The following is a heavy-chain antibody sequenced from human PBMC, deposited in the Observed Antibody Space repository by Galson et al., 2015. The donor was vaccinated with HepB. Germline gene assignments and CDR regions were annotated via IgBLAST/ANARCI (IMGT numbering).Heavy chain of an antibody. CDR3: ARGGGYYDSSGSRVGWIDP. V-gene: IGHV4-59*01. Sequence: TLSLTCTVSGGSISSYYWSWIRQPPGKGLEWIGYIYYSGSTNYNPSLKSRVTILVDTSKNQFSLKLSSVTAADTAVYYCARGGGYYDSSGSRVGWIDPWGQGTLVTVSS. CDR1: GGSISSYY. D-gene: IGHD3-22*01. CDR2: IYYSGST. J-gene: IGHJ5*02.